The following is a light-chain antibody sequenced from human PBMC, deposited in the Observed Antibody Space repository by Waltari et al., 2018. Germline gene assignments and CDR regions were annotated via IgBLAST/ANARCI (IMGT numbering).Light chain of an antibody. CDR2: EVS. CDR3: SSYAGSNKVV. J-gene: IGLJ2*01. V-gene: IGLV2-8*01. Sequence: QSALTQPPSASGSPGQSVTISCTGTSSDVGGYNYVSWYHQHPGKAPKLMIYEVSKRPSGVPDRFSGSKSGNTASLTVSGLQAEDEADYYCSSYAGSNKVVFGGGTKLTVL. CDR1: SSDVGGYNY.